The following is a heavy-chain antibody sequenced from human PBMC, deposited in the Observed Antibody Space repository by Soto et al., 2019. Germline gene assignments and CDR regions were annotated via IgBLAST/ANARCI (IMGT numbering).Heavy chain of an antibody. D-gene: IGHD3-22*01. V-gene: IGHV1-69*02. CDR3: ARGGHYYDSSGYYPGRNYYYGMDV. CDR1: GGTFSSYT. CDR2: IIPILGIA. J-gene: IGHJ6*02. Sequence: GASVKVSCKASGGTFSSYTISWVRQAPGQGLEWMGRIIPILGIANYAQKFQGRVTITADKSTSTAYMELSSLRSEDTAVYYCARGGHYYDSSGYYPGRNYYYGMDVWGQGTTVTVSS.